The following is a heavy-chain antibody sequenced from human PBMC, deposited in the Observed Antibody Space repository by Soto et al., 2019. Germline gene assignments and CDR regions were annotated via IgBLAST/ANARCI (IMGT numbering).Heavy chain of an antibody. J-gene: IGHJ4*02. CDR3: ARQGGIVGATAADY. D-gene: IGHD1-26*01. Sequence: QVQLQESGPGLVKPSQTLSLTCTVSGGSISSGGYYWSWIRQHPGKGLEWIGYIYSSGSTYYNPSLNSRVTISVDTSKNQFTLKLSSVTAADTAVYYCARQGGIVGATAADYWGQGTLVTVSS. CDR2: IYSSGST. CDR1: GGSISSGGYY. V-gene: IGHV4-31*03.